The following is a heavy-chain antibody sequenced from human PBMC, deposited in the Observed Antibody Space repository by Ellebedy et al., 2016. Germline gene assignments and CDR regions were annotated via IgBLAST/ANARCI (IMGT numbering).Heavy chain of an antibody. CDR1: GYTFTGYY. CDR3: ARGGLYSYGYLLDY. V-gene: IGHV1-2*02. Sequence: ASVKVSXXASGYTFTGYYMHWVRQAPGQGLEWMGWINPNSGGTNYAQKFQGRVTMTRDTSISTAYMELSRLRSDDTAVYYCARGGLYSYGYLLDYWGQGTLVTVSS. CDR2: INPNSGGT. J-gene: IGHJ4*02. D-gene: IGHD5-18*01.